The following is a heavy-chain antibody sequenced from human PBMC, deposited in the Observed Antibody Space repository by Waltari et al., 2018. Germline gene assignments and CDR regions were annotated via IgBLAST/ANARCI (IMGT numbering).Heavy chain of an antibody. Sequence: QVQLQESGPGLVKPSGTLSLTCTVSGESLSSSDWWTWVRQPPGRGLEWIGEISQNGDPDYPPSLKSRVTISADKSRNQFSLKLNSVTAADTAAYFCARARYFGLLFAWFDPWGQGTLVTVSS. J-gene: IGHJ5*02. CDR3: ARARYFGLLFAWFDP. CDR1: GESLSSSDW. D-gene: IGHD1-20*01. CDR2: ISQNGDP. V-gene: IGHV4-4*02.